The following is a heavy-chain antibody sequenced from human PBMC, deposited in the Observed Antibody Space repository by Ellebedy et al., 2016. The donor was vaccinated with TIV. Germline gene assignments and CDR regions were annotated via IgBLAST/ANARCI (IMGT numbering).Heavy chain of an antibody. V-gene: IGHV3-23*01. J-gene: IGHJ4*02. CDR3: AKFREVLWLGDFTDY. CDR2: ISGPGDST. D-gene: IGHD3-10*01. Sequence: GESLKISCTASGFTFGNYAMGWVRRAPGKGLEWVSAISGPGDSTFYAGSVEGRFTVSRDNSKNTLYLQMNSLRVEDTAIYYCAKFREVLWLGDFTDYWGQGTLVTVSS. CDR1: GFTFGNYA.